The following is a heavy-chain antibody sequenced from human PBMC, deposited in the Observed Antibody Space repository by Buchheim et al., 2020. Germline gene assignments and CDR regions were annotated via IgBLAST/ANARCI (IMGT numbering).Heavy chain of an antibody. CDR2: MNPNSGNT. J-gene: IGHJ6*02. Sequence: QVQLVQSGAEVKKPGASVKVSCKASGYTFTSYDINWVRQATGQGLEWMGWMNPNSGNTGYAQKFQGRVTITRNTSISKAYMELSSLRSEDTAVYYCARGRWDSSSWYISLNYYYYGMDVWGQGTT. CDR3: ARGRWDSSSWYISLNYYYYGMDV. CDR1: GYTFTSYD. D-gene: IGHD6-13*01. V-gene: IGHV1-8*01.